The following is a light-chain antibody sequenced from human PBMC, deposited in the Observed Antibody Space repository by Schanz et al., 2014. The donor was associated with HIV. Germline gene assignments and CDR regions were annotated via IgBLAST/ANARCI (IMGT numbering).Light chain of an antibody. J-gene: IGLJ2*01. CDR2: DVS. Sequence: SALTQPASVSGSPGQSITISCTGTSSDVGGYNYVSWYQQHPGKAPKLMIYDVSNRPSGVSNRFSASKSDNTASLTISGLQTEDEADYYCSSYTSSSTVVFGGGTKVTVL. V-gene: IGLV2-14*03. CDR1: SSDVGGYNY. CDR3: SSYTSSSTVV.